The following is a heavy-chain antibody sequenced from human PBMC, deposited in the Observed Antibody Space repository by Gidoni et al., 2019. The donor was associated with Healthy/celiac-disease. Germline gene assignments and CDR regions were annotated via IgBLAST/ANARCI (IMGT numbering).Heavy chain of an antibody. Sequence: EVQLLESGGGLVQPGGSLRLSCAASGFTFSSYAMSWVRQAPGKGLEWVSAISGSGGSTYYADSVKGRFTISRDNSKNTLYLLMNSLRAEDTAVYYCAKDFGDYYYYYGMDVWGQGTTVTVSS. CDR1: GFTFSSYA. V-gene: IGHV3-23*01. J-gene: IGHJ6*02. CDR3: AKDFGDYYYYYGMDV. CDR2: ISGSGGST. D-gene: IGHD2-21*02.